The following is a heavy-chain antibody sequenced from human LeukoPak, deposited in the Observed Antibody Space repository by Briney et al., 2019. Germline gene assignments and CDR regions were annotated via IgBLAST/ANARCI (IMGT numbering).Heavy chain of an antibody. V-gene: IGHV4-34*01. CDR2: INHSGST. CDR3: ARELTGDFYFDY. CDR1: GGSFSGYY. J-gene: IGHJ4*02. Sequence: PSETLSLTCAVYGGSFSGYYWSWIRQPPGKGLEWIGEINHSGSTNYNPSLKSRVTISVDTPKNHFSLNLSSVTAADTAVYYCARELTGDFYFDYWGQGTLVTVSS. D-gene: IGHD3-9*01.